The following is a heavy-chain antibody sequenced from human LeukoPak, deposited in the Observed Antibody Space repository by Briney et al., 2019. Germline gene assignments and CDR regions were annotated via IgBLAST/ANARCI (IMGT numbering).Heavy chain of an antibody. J-gene: IGHJ4*02. CDR3: AKDYCRDGNCPFPFLDS. CDR1: GFTLTNHG. Sequence: GGSLRLSCAVSGFTLTNHGVSWVRQAPGKGLEWVSIITGTGGKYYGDSVKGRFVLSRDNSKYTVYMQMSSLRAEDTATYYCAKDYCRDGNCPFPFLDSWGQGTLVTVSS. D-gene: IGHD2-15*01. CDR2: ITGTGGK. V-gene: IGHV3-23*01.